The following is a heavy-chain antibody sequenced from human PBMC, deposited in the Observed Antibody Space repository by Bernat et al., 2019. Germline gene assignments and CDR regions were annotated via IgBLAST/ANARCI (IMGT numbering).Heavy chain of an antibody. CDR2: IGGRDGST. Sequence: EVQLSESGGGLVQPGGSLRLSCAASGFTFSNYAMSGVRQVPGKGLEWVSAIGGRDGSTYYADSVKGRFTISRDNSKDTLYLQMNSLGAEDTAVYYCAKGLGGNGDFYYYMDVWGKGTTVTVSS. V-gene: IGHV3-23*01. CDR3: AKGLGGNGDFYYYMDV. D-gene: IGHD3-10*01. CDR1: GFTFSNYA. J-gene: IGHJ6*03.